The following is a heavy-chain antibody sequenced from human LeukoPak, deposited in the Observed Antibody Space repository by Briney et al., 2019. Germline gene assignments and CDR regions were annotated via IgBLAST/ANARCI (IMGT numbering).Heavy chain of an antibody. V-gene: IGHV4-39*07. CDR1: GGSISSSSYY. CDR2: IYYSGRT. D-gene: IGHD5-18*01. CDR3: AREASNSYALRYMDV. J-gene: IGHJ6*03. Sequence: SETMSLTCTVSGGSISSSSYYWGWIRQPPGKGLEWIGSIYYSGRTYYNPSLKSRVTMSVDTSKNQFSLKLISVTAADTAVYYCAREASNSYALRYMDVWGKGTTVTISS.